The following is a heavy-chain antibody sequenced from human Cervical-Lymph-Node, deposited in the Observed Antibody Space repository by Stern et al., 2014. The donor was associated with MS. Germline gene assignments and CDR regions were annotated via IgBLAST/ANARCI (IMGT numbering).Heavy chain of an antibody. V-gene: IGHV3-21*01. CDR1: GLTFSTHS. J-gene: IGHJ3*01. Sequence: EDQLVESGGGLVKPGGSLRLSCTASGLTFSTHSMNWVRQAPGKGLEWVSSISSSSTYIFYADSVKGRTTISRDDAKNLLYLHMNSLRVEDTAVYYWASGGWGVWGQGTMVTVSA. D-gene: IGHD3-16*01. CDR3: ASGGWGV. CDR2: ISSSSTYI.